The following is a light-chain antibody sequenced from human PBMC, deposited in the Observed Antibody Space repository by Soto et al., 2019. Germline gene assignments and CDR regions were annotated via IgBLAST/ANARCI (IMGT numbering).Light chain of an antibody. Sequence: EIGLSQSPCTLSLSPGERATLSCRASQSVSNNYLAWYQQKPGQAPRLLIYGASNRATGIPARFSGSGSGTEFTLTISSLQSEDFAVYYCQQYNNWPPITFGQGTRLEIK. CDR3: QQYNNWPPIT. V-gene: IGKV3D-15*01. CDR1: QSVSNN. CDR2: GAS. J-gene: IGKJ5*01.